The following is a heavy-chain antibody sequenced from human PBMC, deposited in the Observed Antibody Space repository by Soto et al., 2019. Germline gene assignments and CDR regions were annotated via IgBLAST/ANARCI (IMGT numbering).Heavy chain of an antibody. J-gene: IGHJ6*02. CDR3: ATRGRYDYIPFFYSSYGMDV. CDR1: GGTFSSYA. V-gene: IGHV1-69*12. CDR2: IIPIFGTA. D-gene: IGHD4-4*01. Sequence: QVQLVQSGAEVKKPGSSVKVSCKASGGTFSSYAISWVRQAPGQGLEWMGGIIPIFGTANYAQKFQGRVTITADESTSAAYMELSSLRSEDTAVYYCATRGRYDYIPFFYSSYGMDVWGQGTTVTVSS.